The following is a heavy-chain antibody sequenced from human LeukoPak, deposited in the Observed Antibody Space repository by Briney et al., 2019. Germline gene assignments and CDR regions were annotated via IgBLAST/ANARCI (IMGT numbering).Heavy chain of an antibody. Sequence: GGSLRLSCVVSGFTFNNAWMSWVRQAPGQGLEWVGRIKSKSDGGTIDYAAPVKGRFTISRDDSKNMLYLEMSNLKIEDTAVYYCTTVTMVRDYDYWGQGTLVTVSS. CDR3: TTVTMVRDYDY. V-gene: IGHV3-15*01. CDR2: IKSKSDGGTI. D-gene: IGHD3-10*01. J-gene: IGHJ4*02. CDR1: GFTFNNAW.